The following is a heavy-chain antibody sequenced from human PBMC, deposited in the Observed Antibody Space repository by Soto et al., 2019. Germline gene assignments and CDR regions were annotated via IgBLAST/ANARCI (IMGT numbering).Heavy chain of an antibody. J-gene: IGHJ4*02. CDR3: AKRGYCSGGNCYGLASSRFDY. D-gene: IGHD2-15*01. CDR2: ISGSGGST. Sequence: GGSLRLSCAASGFTFNNYAMNWVRQAPGKGLEWVSTISGSGGSTSYADSVKGQFTISRDNSKNTLYLQMNSLRVEDTAFYYCAKRGYCSGGNCYGLASSRFDYWGRGTLVTVSS. V-gene: IGHV3-23*01. CDR1: GFTFNNYA.